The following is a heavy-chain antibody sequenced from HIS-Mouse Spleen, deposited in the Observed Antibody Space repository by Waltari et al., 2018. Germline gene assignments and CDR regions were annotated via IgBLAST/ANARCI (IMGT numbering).Heavy chain of an antibody. J-gene: IGHJ2*01. CDR2: IYYRGST. Sequence: QLQLQESGPGLVKPSETLSLTCTVSGGSISSSSYYWGWIRQPPGKGLEWVGSIYYRGSTTRTPTLKRRVTISVDTYKNRFSLKLSSGTAADTAVYYCAREIPYSSSWYDWYFDLWGRGTLVTVSS. V-gene: IGHV4-39*07. CDR3: AREIPYSSSWYDWYFDL. D-gene: IGHD6-13*01. CDR1: GGSISSSSYY.